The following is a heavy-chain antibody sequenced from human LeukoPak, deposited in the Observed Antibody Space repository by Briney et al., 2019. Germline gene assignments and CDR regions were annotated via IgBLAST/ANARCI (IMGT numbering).Heavy chain of an antibody. CDR1: GFTFSSYW. D-gene: IGHD3-22*01. Sequence: GGSLRLSCAASGFTFSSYWMSWVRQAPGKGLEWVANIKQDGSEKYYVDSVKGRFTISRDNAKNSLYLQMNSLRAEDTAVYYCARANGYDSSGYYYGKLSSSNYFDYWGQGTLVTVSS. J-gene: IGHJ4*02. CDR3: ARANGYDSSGYYYGKLSSSNYFDY. V-gene: IGHV3-7*01. CDR2: IKQDGSEK.